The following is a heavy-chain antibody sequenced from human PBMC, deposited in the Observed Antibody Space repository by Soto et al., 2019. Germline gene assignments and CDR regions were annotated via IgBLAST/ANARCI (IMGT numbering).Heavy chain of an antibody. V-gene: IGHV1-3*01. CDR3: AREDITIFGVAYNWFDP. CDR1: GYTFTSYS. J-gene: IGHJ5*02. CDR2: INAGNGNT. Sequence: GASVKVSCKASGYTFTSYSMHWVRQAPGQRLEWMGWINAGNGNTKYSQKFQGRVTITRDTSASTAYMELSSLRSEDTAVYYCAREDITIFGVAYNWFDPWGQGTLVTVSS. D-gene: IGHD3-3*01.